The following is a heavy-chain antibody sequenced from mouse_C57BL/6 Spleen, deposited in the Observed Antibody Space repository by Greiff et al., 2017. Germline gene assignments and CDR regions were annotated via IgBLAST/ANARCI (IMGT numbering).Heavy chain of an antibody. CDR3: PKNGAHYCAMDY. V-gene: IGHV2-5*01. CDR2: IWRGGST. Sequence: QVQLQQSGPGLVQPSQSLSITCTASGFSLTSYGVHWVRQSPGRGLEWLGVIWRGGSTDYNAAFMSRLSITKDNSKSRDFFKMNRLQADDTAIYCGPKNGAHYCAMDYWGQGTSVTVSS. CDR1: GFSLTSYG. J-gene: IGHJ4*01.